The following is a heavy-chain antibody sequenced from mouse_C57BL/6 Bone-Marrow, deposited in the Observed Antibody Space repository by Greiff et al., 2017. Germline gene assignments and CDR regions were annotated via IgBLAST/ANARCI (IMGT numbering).Heavy chain of an antibody. CDR2: IFPGSGST. D-gene: IGHD1-1*01. V-gene: IGHV1-77*01. Sequence: VQLQQSGPELVKPGASVKMSCKASGYTFTDYVIRWVKQRPGQGLEWIGEIFPGSGSTYYNEKFKGKATLTADKSSNTAYMQLSSLTSEDSAVYFCARGGYGTCAYWGQGTRVTVSA. CDR3: ARGGYGTCAY. CDR1: GYTFTDYV. J-gene: IGHJ3*01.